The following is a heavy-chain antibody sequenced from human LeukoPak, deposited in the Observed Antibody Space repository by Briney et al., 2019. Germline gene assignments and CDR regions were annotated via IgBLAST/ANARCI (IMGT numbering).Heavy chain of an antibody. Sequence: SVEVSCKASGGTFSSYAISWVRQAPGQGLEWMGRIIPIFGTANYAQKFQGRVTITTDESTSTAYMELSSLRSEDTAVYYCARDGFGYGVGGYWGQGTLVTVSS. CDR2: IIPIFGTA. V-gene: IGHV1-69*05. CDR3: ARDGFGYGVGGY. D-gene: IGHD4-17*01. J-gene: IGHJ4*02. CDR1: GGTFSSYA.